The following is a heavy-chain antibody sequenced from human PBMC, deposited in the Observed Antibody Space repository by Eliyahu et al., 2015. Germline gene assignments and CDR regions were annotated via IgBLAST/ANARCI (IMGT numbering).Heavy chain of an antibody. CDR2: ISYLGSSK. J-gene: IGHJ4*02. V-gene: IGHV3-30*18. Sequence: QVKLVESGGGVVXPGRSLRLSCEASGCTFSNYGMHWVRQAPGKGVGGVADISYLGSSKXYADSVKGRFRISRDNTKGTLFLEMDSLRPEDTAVYYCAKDPLEQHSTTYFDSWGQGALVSVSP. CDR1: GCTFSNYG. CDR3: AKDPLEQHSTTYFDS. D-gene: IGHD1-1*01.